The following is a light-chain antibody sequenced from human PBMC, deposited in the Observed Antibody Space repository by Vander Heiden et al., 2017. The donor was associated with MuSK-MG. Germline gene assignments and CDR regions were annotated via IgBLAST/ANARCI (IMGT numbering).Light chain of an antibody. V-gene: IGKV1-12*01. Sequence: DIQMTQSPSSVSASVGDRVTITCRASQGISSWLAWYQQNAGNAPKLLIYEASVLQSGVPSRFRGRGSGTDFTLTIISLQPEDFATYYCQQANSFPQTFGQGTKLDIK. CDR3: QQANSFPQT. CDR1: QGISSW. J-gene: IGKJ1*01. CDR2: EAS.